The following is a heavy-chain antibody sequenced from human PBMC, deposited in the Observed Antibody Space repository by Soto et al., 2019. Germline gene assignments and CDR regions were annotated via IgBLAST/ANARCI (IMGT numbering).Heavy chain of an antibody. CDR2: IIPIFGTA. CDR1: GGTFSSYA. CDR3: ARSRDIVLVPAAISLFDP. J-gene: IGHJ5*02. Sequence: QVQLVQSGAEVKKPGSSVKVSCKASGGTFSSYAISWVRQAPGQGIEWMGGIIPIFGTANYAQKFQGRVTITADESTSTAYMELSSLRSEDTAVYYCARSRDIVLVPAAISLFDPWGQGTLVTVSS. D-gene: IGHD2-2*01. V-gene: IGHV1-69*12.